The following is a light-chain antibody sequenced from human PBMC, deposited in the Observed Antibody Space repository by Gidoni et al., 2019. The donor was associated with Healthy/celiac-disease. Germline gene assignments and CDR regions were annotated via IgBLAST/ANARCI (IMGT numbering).Light chain of an antibody. CDR1: QDISNY. J-gene: IGKJ5*01. Sequence: DIQMTQSPSSLSASVGDRVTITCQASQDISNYVNWYQQKPGKAPKLLIYFASNLETGVPSRFSGGGSGTDFTFTISSLQPEDIATYYCQQYDTLPITFGQGTRLEIK. V-gene: IGKV1-33*01. CDR2: FAS. CDR3: QQYDTLPIT.